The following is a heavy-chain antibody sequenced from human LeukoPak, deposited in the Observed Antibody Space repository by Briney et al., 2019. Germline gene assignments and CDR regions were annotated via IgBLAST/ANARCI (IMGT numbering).Heavy chain of an antibody. Sequence: SETLSLTCTVSGGSISSSSYYWGWIRQPPGKGLEWIGSIYYSGSTYYNPSLKSRVTISVDTSKNQFSLKLSSVTAADTAVYYCASFGATFAAAGNATHDYWGQGTLVTVSS. CDR1: GGSISSSSYY. D-gene: IGHD6-13*01. CDR2: IYYSGST. J-gene: IGHJ4*02. V-gene: IGHV4-39*01. CDR3: ASFGATFAAAGNATHDY.